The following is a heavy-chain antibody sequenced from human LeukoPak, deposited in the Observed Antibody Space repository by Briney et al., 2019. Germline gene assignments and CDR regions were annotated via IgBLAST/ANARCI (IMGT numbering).Heavy chain of an antibody. J-gene: IGHJ4*02. D-gene: IGHD1-26*01. CDR1: GGSISTSSYY. CDR2: IYYTGNI. CDR3: ARVHSGSYYIY. Sequence: SETLSLTCTVSGGSISTSSYYWGWIRQSPGKGLEWIGAIYYTGNIYYNPSLKSRVTISVDTSKNQFSLKLSSVTAADTAVYYCARVHSGSYYIYWGQGTLVTVSS. V-gene: IGHV4-39*07.